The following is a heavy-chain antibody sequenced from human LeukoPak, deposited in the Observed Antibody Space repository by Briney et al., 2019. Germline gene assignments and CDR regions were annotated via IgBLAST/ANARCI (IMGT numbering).Heavy chain of an antibody. Sequence: ASVKVSCKASGYTFTGYYMHWVRQAPGQGLEWMGWINPNSGGTNYAQKFQGRVTMTRDTSISTAYMELSSLRSEDTAVYYCARGDCSGGSCYLFDYWGQGTLVTVSS. CDR1: GYTFTGYY. CDR2: INPNSGGT. J-gene: IGHJ4*02. D-gene: IGHD2-15*01. CDR3: ARGDCSGGSCYLFDY. V-gene: IGHV1-2*02.